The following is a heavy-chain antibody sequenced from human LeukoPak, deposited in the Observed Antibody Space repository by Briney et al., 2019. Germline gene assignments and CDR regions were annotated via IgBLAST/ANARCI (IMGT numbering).Heavy chain of an antibody. J-gene: IGHJ3*02. D-gene: IGHD3-22*01. V-gene: IGHV4-59*01. CDR2: IYYSGST. Sequence: NASETLSLTCTVSGGSISSYYWSWIRQPPGKGLEWIGYIYYSGSTNYNPSLKSRVTISVDTSKNQFSLKLSSVTAADTAVCYCARDFRAPYYDSSGYGVRAFDIWGQGTMVTVSS. CDR1: GGSISSYY. CDR3: ARDFRAPYYDSSGYGVRAFDI.